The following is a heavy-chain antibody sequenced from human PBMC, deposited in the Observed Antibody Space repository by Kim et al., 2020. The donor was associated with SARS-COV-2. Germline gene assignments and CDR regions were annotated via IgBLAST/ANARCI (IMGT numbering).Heavy chain of an antibody. J-gene: IGHJ6*03. Sequence: SETLSLTCTVSGGSISSYYWSWIRQPPGKGLEWIGYIYYSGSTNYNPSLKSRVTISVETSKNQFSLKLSSVTAADTAVYYCARHFASSPYYYYYMDVWGKGATVTVSS. CDR1: GGSISSYY. D-gene: IGHD6-13*01. CDR3: ARHFASSPYYYYYMDV. CDR2: IYYSGST. V-gene: IGHV4-59*08.